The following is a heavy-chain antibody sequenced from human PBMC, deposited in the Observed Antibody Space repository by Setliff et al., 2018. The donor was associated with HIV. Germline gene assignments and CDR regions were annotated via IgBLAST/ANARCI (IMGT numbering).Heavy chain of an antibody. V-gene: IGHV4-61*02. CDR1: GDSVTSDSYY. J-gene: IGHJ6*02. CDR2: IYFSGST. D-gene: IGHD3-16*01. CDR3: ARDWAAPYYYGMDV. Sequence: SETLSLTCTVSGDSVTSDSYYWNWIRQPAGKTLEWIGRIYFSGSTNYNTSLKSRVTISIDTSKNQLSLKLSSVTAADTAVYYCARDWAAPYYYGMDVWGQGTTVTVSS.